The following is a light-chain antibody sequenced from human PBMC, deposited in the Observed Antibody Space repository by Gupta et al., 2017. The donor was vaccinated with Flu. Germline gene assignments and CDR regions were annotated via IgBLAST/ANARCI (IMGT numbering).Light chain of an antibody. CDR1: NNDVGGYNR. CDR3: VSHEGRDTWL. Sequence: QSAPTQPRSVSASPGQSVSISCTGTNNDVGGYNRVSWYEQRPGKAPKLILYEVTERPSGVPDRFSGSKSGNTASLTISGLQADDEAEYYCVSHEGRDTWLFGGGTTLPVL. CDR2: EVT. J-gene: IGLJ2*01. V-gene: IGLV2-11*01.